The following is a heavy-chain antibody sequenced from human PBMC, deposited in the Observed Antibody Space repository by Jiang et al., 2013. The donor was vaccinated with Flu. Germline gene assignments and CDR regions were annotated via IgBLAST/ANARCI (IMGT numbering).Heavy chain of an antibody. J-gene: IGHJ4*02. CDR1: GFIFRDYW. CDR3: SRGATAAFDT. V-gene: IGHV3-7*01. Sequence: QLLESGGDLVQAGGSLRLSCKASGFIFRDYWMTWARQAPGKGLEWVANIIPDGSEGHFVDSVKGRFTFYRDNAKNSLYLQMNSLRVEDTAMYYCSRGATAAFDTWGQGTLVTVSS. CDR2: IIPDGSEG. D-gene: IGHD1-1*01.